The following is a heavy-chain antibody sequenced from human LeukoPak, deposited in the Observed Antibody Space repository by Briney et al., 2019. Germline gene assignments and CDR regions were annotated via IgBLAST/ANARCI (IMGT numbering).Heavy chain of an antibody. Sequence: SETLSLTCTVSGGSTSSYYWSWIRQPPGKGLEWIGYIYYSGSTNYNPSLKSRVTISVDTSKNQFSLKLSSVTAADTAVYYCARVRDSSGYYGLLDYWGQGTLVTVSS. J-gene: IGHJ4*02. V-gene: IGHV4-59*01. CDR3: ARVRDSSGYYGLLDY. CDR1: GGSTSSYY. D-gene: IGHD3-22*01. CDR2: IYYSGST.